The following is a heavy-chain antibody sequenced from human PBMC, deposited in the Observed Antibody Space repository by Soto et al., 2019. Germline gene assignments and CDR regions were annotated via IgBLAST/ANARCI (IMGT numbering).Heavy chain of an antibody. Sequence: EVQLVESGGDLVQPGGSLRLSCAASGFAFSGYWMSWVRQAPGKGLEGVANRKQDGSEKYYVDSVKGRFTISRDNAKNSLYLQMNSLRVEDTAVYYCARATSVDAYWGQGTLLNVSS. V-gene: IGHV3-7*01. CDR1: GFAFSGYW. CDR2: RKQDGSEK. J-gene: IGHJ4*02. CDR3: ARATSVDAY. D-gene: IGHD5-12*01.